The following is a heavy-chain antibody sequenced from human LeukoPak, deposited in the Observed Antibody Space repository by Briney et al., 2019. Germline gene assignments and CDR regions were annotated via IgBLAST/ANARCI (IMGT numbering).Heavy chain of an antibody. CDR2: IYYSGST. J-gene: IGHJ4*02. CDR3: ARHAPGYFDY. Sequence: SETLSLTCTVSGGSISDYYWSWIRQPPGKGLEWIGYIYYSGSTNYNPSLKSRVTMSLDTSKNQFSLRLNSVTAADTAVYYCARHAPGYFDYWGQGTLVTASS. CDR1: GGSISDYY. V-gene: IGHV4-59*08.